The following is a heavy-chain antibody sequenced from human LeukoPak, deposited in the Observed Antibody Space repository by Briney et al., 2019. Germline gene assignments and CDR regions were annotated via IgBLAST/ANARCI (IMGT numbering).Heavy chain of an antibody. CDR3: ARDSPAYCSGGSCFSGGMDV. J-gene: IGHJ6*02. CDR2: ISYDGSNK. Sequence: PGGSLRLSCAASGFTFSSYAMHWVRQAPGKGLEWVAVISYDGSNKYYADSVKGRFTITRDNSKNTLYLQMNSLRAEDTAVYYYARDSPAYCSGGSCFSGGMDVWGQGTTVTVSS. CDR1: GFTFSSYA. V-gene: IGHV3-30-3*01. D-gene: IGHD2-15*01.